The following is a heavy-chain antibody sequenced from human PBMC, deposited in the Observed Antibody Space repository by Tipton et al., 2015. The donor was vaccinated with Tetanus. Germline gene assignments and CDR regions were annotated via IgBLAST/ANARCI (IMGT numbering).Heavy chain of an antibody. CDR1: GGSFSGYF. J-gene: IGHJ3*01. D-gene: IGHD1-1*01. CDR3: ARQTLSLDRLFKPPDVLDL. V-gene: IGHV4-34*01. Sequence: TLSLTCAVYGGSFSGYFWSWIRQPPGKGLEWIGEINHSGSTNYNPSLKSRVTMSVDTSKNQFSLKLSSVTAADTAVYYCARQTLSLDRLFKPPDVLDLWGQGTMVTVSS. CDR2: INHSGST.